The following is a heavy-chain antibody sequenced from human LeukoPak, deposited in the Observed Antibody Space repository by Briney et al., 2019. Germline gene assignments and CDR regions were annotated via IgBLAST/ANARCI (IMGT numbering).Heavy chain of an antibody. V-gene: IGHV1-46*01. CDR2: INPSGGGT. Sequence: ASVKVSCKASGYTFTSYYMHWVRQAPGQGLEWMGIINPSGGGTSYAQKFQGRVTMTRDMSTSTVYMELSSLRSEDTAVYYCARLPVGAIYFDDYWGQGTLVTVSS. CDR1: GYTFTSYY. CDR3: ARLPVGAIYFDDY. J-gene: IGHJ4*02. D-gene: IGHD1-26*01.